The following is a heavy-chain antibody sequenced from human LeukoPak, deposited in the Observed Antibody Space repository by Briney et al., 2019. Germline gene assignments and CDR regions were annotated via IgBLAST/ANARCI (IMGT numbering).Heavy chain of an antibody. CDR2: TSWHGSTI. CDR1: GFTFDDYT. CDR3: AKDIGDSIGYNYFDS. V-gene: IGHV3-43*01. D-gene: IGHD3-22*01. Sequence: GGSLRLSCAASGFTFDDYTMHWVRRAPGKGLEWVSVTSWHGSTIKYADSVRGRFTISRDNRKNSLSLQMNSLRPEDTALYYCAKDIGDSIGYNYFDSWGQGTLVTVSS. J-gene: IGHJ4*02.